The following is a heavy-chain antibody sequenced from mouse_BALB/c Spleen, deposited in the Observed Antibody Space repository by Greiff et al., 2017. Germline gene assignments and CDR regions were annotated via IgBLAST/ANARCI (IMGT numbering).Heavy chain of an antibody. V-gene: IGHV14-3*02. CDR3: AFITTVVAPFAY. Sequence: EVQLQESGAELVKPGASVKLSCTASGFNIKDTYMHWVKQRPEQGLEWIGRIDPANGNTKYDPKFQGKATITADTSSNTAYLQLSSLTSEDTAVYYCAFITTVVAPFAYWGQGTLVTVSA. CDR2: IDPANGNT. CDR1: GFNIKDTY. D-gene: IGHD1-1*01. J-gene: IGHJ3*01.